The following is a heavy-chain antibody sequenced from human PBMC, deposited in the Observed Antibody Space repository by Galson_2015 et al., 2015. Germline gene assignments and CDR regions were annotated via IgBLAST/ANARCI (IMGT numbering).Heavy chain of an antibody. D-gene: IGHD6-13*01. Sequence: ASVKVSCKASGYTFTRYDINWVRQATGQGLEWMGWMNPNSGNTGSAQRFQGRVTMTRNTSISTAYMELSSLRSEDTAVYYCARSPRHISAAGPSSYYMDVWGKGTTVTVSS. CDR2: MNPNSGNT. J-gene: IGHJ6*03. CDR3: ARSPRHISAAGPSSYYMDV. V-gene: IGHV1-8*01. CDR1: GYTFTRYD.